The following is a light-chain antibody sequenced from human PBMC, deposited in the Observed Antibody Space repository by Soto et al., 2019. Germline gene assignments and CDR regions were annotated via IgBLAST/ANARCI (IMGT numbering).Light chain of an antibody. CDR2: GAS. Sequence: EIVLTQSPGTLSLSPGERATLSCRASESVTSTYLAWYQQKPGQAPRLLIYGASRRATGIPDRFSGSGSGTDFTLTIRRLEPEDFAVYYCQQYGSSPTFGQGTRLEIK. J-gene: IGKJ5*01. V-gene: IGKV3-20*01. CDR1: ESVTSTY. CDR3: QQYGSSPT.